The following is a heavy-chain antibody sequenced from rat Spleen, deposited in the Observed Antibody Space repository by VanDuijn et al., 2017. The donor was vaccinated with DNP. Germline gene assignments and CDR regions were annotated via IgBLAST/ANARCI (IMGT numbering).Heavy chain of an antibody. CDR2: ISYDGGST. J-gene: IGHJ2*01. CDR1: GFTFSDYY. Sequence: EVQLVESGGGIVQPGRSLKLSCTASGFTFSDYYMAWVRQAPTKGLEWVAYISYDGGSTYYGDSVKGRFTISRANVKSTLYLQINSLRSEDMATYYCARHVLPLRVWDYWGQGVMVTVSS. CDR3: ARHVLPLRVWDY. V-gene: IGHV5-22*01. D-gene: IGHD1-4*01.